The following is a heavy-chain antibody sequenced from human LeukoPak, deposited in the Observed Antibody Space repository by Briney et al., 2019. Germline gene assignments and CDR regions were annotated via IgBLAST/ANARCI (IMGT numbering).Heavy chain of an antibody. CDR2: ISYDGSHK. Sequence: PGRSPRLSCEASGFTSSSYAMHWVRQAPGKGLEWVAAISYDGSHKYYADSVKGRFTISRDNSKHTLFLQMSDLRVEDTAVFYCARGVARSFDYWGQGTLVTVSS. J-gene: IGHJ4*02. D-gene: IGHD3-10*01. CDR1: GFTSSSYA. CDR3: ARGVARSFDY. V-gene: IGHV3-30*04.